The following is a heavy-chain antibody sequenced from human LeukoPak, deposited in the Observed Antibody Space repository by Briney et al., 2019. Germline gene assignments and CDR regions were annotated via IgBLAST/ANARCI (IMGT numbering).Heavy chain of an antibody. CDR2: IYYSGST. D-gene: IGHD3-10*01. Sequence: PSETLSLTCTVSGGSISSYYWSWIRQPPGKGLEWIGYIYYSGSTNYNPSLKSRVTISVDTSKNQFSLKLSSVTAADTAVYYCARHRGPVWFGELFYYYYGMDVCGQGTTVTVSS. CDR3: ARHRGPVWFGELFYYYYGMDV. CDR1: GGSISSYY. J-gene: IGHJ6*02. V-gene: IGHV4-59*08.